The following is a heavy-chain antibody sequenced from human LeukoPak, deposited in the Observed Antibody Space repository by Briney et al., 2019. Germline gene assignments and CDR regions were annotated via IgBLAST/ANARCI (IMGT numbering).Heavy chain of an antibody. J-gene: IGHJ4*02. V-gene: IGHV3-30*02. CDR1: GFTFSSYG. CDR2: IRYDGSNK. CDR3: AKTIVVVTAMNPGEYYFDY. Sequence: GGSLRPSCAASGFTFSSYGMHWVRQAPGKGLEWVAFIRYDGSNKYYADSVKSRFTISRDNSKNTLYLQMNSLRAEDTAVYYCAKTIVVVTAMNPGEYYFDYWGQGTLVTVSS. D-gene: IGHD2-21*02.